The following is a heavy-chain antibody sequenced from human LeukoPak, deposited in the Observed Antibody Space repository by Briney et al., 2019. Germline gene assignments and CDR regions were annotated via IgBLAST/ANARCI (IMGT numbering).Heavy chain of an antibody. D-gene: IGHD2-2*01. Sequence: GGSLRLSCVASGFTFTSYAFHWVRQAPGKGLEWVAAISYDGRTRDYADSVKGRLTISRDNSKNTLYVQMDNLREEDTAVYYCARDGVGVGVAAVPFDYWGQGTLVTVSS. CDR2: ISYDGRTR. V-gene: IGHV3-30*04. J-gene: IGHJ4*02. CDR1: GFTFTSYA. CDR3: ARDGVGVGVAAVPFDY.